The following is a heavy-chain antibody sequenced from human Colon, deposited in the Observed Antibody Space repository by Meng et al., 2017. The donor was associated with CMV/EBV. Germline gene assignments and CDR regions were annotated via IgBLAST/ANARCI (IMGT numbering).Heavy chain of an antibody. D-gene: IGHD5-24*01. CDR2: INPNMGGP. V-gene: IGHV1-2*02. CDR3: ARAGDDYFDL. CDR1: GYTFTSYK. Sequence: KFSCKASGYTFTSYKIHWVRQAPGQGLEWMGWINPNMGGPTYAEKFESRVTVTRDTSISTVYMELNSLTSDDTAVYYCARAGDDYFDLWGQGTLVTVSS. J-gene: IGHJ4*02.